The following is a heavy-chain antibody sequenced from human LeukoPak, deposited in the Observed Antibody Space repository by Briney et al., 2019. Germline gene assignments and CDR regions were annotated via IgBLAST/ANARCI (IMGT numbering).Heavy chain of an antibody. CDR2: INPSGGST. CDR1: GYTFTSYY. D-gene: IGHD2-21*02. CDR3: ARKLWAYCGGDCYAQFFDP. V-gene: IGHV1-46*01. J-gene: IGHJ5*02. Sequence: ASVKVSCKASGYTFTSYYMHWVRQAPGQGLEWMGIINPSGGSTSYAQKFQGRVTMTRDTSTSTVYMELSSLRSEDTAVYYCARKLWAYCGGDCYAQFFDPWGQGTLVTVSS.